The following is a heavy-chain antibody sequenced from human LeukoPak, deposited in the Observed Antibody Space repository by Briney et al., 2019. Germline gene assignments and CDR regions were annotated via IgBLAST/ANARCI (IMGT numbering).Heavy chain of an antibody. V-gene: IGHV1-69*13. J-gene: IGHJ5*02. D-gene: IGHD2-8*01. CDR1: GGTFSSYA. Sequence: SVKVSCKASGGTFSSYAISWVRQAPGQGLEWMGGIIPIFGTANYAQKFQGRVTITADESTSTAYMELSSLRSEDTAVYYCARIEWGYCTNGVCYLNWFDPWGQGTPVTVSS. CDR2: IIPIFGTA. CDR3: ARIEWGYCTNGVCYLNWFDP.